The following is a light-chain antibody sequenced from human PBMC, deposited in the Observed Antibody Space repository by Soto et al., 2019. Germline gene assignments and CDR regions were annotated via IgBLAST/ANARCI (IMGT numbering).Light chain of an antibody. CDR1: QSITNL. V-gene: IGKV1-5*01. CDR3: QQSYSVPHT. Sequence: DIQLTQSPSTLSASVGDRVTITCRAGQSITNLLAWYQQKPGKAPKLLIYDASRLQSGVPSRFSGSGSGTQFTLTIISLLPDDFATYYCQQSYSVPHTFGQGTNLEI. CDR2: DAS. J-gene: IGKJ2*01.